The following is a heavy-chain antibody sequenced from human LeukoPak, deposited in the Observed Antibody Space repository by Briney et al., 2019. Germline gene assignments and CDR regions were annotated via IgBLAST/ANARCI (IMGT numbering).Heavy chain of an antibody. D-gene: IGHD5-24*01. J-gene: IGHJ4*02. Sequence: KPGGSLRLSCAASGFTFSSYSMNSVRQAPGKGLEWVSSISSSSSYIYYADSVKGRFTISRDNAKNPLYLQMNSLRAEDTAVYYCARESRTTISPKLDYWGQGTLVTVST. V-gene: IGHV3-21*01. CDR1: GFTFSSYS. CDR2: ISSSSSYI. CDR3: ARESRTTISPKLDY.